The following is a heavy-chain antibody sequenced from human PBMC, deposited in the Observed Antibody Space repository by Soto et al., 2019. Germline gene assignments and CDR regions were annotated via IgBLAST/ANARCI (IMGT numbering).Heavy chain of an antibody. CDR2: INHSGST. D-gene: IGHD3-10*01. J-gene: IGHJ6*03. V-gene: IGHV4-34*01. CDR3: AGVVVRGAYLDYYYYMDG. CDR1: GGSFSGYY. Sequence: SETLSLTCAVYGGSFSGYYWSWIRQPPGKGLEWIGEINHSGSTNYIPSLKSRVTMSVDTSKDQFSLKLTSVTAADTAVYYCAGVVVRGAYLDYYYYMDGCGKGTTVTVS.